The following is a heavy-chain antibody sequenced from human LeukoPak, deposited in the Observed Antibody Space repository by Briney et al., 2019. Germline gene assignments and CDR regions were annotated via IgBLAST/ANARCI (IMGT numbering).Heavy chain of an antibody. CDR3: AKGSGLTGTFFDY. CDR2: ISGSSGST. CDR1: GFTFSSYA. J-gene: IGHJ4*02. Sequence: PGGSLRLSCAASGFTFSSYAMSWVRQAPGRGLEWVSTISGSSGSTYYADSVKGRFTISRDNSKNTLYLQMNSLRAEDTAVYYCAKGSGLTGTFFDYCGQGTLVTVSS. D-gene: IGHD7-27*01. V-gene: IGHV3-23*01.